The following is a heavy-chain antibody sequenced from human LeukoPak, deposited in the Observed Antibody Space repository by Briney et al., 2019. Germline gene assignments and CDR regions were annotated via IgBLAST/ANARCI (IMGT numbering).Heavy chain of an antibody. CDR2: IKQDGSEK. Sequence: PEESLRLSCVASGFTFSDYWMTWVRQAPGKGLEWVANIKQDGSEKYYVDSVKGRFTISRDNAKNSLYLQMNTLRAEDTAVYYCARGSPVDYWGQGTLVTVSS. V-gene: IGHV3-7*01. CDR3: ARGSPVDY. J-gene: IGHJ4*02. CDR1: GFTFSDYW.